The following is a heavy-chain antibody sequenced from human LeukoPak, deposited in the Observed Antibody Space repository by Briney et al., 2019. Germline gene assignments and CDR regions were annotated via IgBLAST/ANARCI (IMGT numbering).Heavy chain of an antibody. CDR2: VFYRGST. CDR1: GGSISGFH. Sequence: SETLSLTCTVSGGSISGFHWSWIRQPPGKGLDYIGDVFYRGSTNYNPSLKSRVTISVDTSKNQFSLKLSSVTAADTAVYYCARGITGPNWFDPWGQGTLVTVSS. CDR3: ARGITGPNWFDP. J-gene: IGHJ5*02. D-gene: IGHD1-14*01. V-gene: IGHV4-59*01.